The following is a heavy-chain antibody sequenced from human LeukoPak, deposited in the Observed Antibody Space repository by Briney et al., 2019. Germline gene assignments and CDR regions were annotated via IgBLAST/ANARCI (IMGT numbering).Heavy chain of an antibody. CDR1: GFTFSSYW. J-gene: IGHJ4*02. CDR2: IKQDGSEK. D-gene: IGHD3-10*01. V-gene: IGHV3-7*01. Sequence: PGGSLRLSCAASGFTFSSYWMSWVRQAPGKGLEWVANIKQDGSEKYYGDSVKGRFTISRDNAKNSLYLQMNSLRAEDTAVYYCASQPGTMVRGVMFQLWGQGTLVTVSS. CDR3: ASQPGTMVRGVMFQL.